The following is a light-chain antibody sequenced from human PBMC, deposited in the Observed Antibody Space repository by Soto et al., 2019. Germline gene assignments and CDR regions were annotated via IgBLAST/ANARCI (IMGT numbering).Light chain of an antibody. V-gene: IGKV3-15*01. CDR1: ESGSSN. CDR3: QQYNNWPPWT. CDR2: GAS. Sequence: EIVMTQSPATLSVSPGERATLSCRSSESGSSNLAWYQQKPGQAPRLLIYGASTRATGIPARFSGSGSGTEFTLTISSLQSEDFAVYYCQQYNNWPPWTFGQGTKVEIK. J-gene: IGKJ1*01.